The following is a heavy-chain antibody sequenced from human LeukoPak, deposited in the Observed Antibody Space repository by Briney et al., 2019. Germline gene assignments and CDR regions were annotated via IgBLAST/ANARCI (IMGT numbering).Heavy chain of an antibody. Sequence: GGSLRLSCAASGFTFSSYWMSWVRQAPGRGLEWVANIKQDGSEKYYVDSVKGRFTISRDNAKNSLYLQMNSLRAEDTAVYYCAKDSSGWLSTPDYWGQGTLVTVSS. V-gene: IGHV3-7*03. CDR1: GFTFSSYW. CDR2: IKQDGSEK. D-gene: IGHD6-19*01. J-gene: IGHJ4*02. CDR3: AKDSSGWLSTPDY.